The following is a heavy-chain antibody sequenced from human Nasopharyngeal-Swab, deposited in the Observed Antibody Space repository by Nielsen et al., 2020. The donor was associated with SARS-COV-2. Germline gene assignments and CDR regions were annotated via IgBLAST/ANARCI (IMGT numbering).Heavy chain of an antibody. CDR3: ARLYGGYVDY. V-gene: IGHV5-51*01. CDR1: GYYFSTYW. CDR2: IYPGDSTP. J-gene: IGHJ4*02. Sequence: GSLRLSCQGSGYYFSTYWIGWVRQMPGRGLEWMGIIYPGDSTPRYRPSFQGQVTISADKSSTAYLQWSSLKASDTAMYFCARLYGGYVDYWGQGTLVTVSS. D-gene: IGHD4/OR15-4a*01.